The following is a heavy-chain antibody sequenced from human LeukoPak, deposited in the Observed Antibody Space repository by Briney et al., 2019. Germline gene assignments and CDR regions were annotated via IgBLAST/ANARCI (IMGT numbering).Heavy chain of an antibody. D-gene: IGHD3-10*01. J-gene: IGHJ4*02. CDR1: AFTFSSYW. CDR3: ARDGHATGSHDY. Sequence: RGSLRLSCAAPAFTFSSYWMSCIRQAPGKGLHCVPNIKQDGSEKDYVDSVKGRFTISRDNPKNSLHLQMNSLRAEDTAGYYCARDGHATGSHDYWAQGPLVTVSS. V-gene: IGHV3-7*04. CDR2: IKQDGSEK.